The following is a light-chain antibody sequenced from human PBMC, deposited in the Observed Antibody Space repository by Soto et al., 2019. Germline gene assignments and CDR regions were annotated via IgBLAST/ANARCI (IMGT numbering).Light chain of an antibody. CDR1: QSVSSD. CDR2: DAS. V-gene: IGKV3D-15*01. J-gene: IGKJ1*01. Sequence: EIVMTQSPATLSVSPGERATLSCRASQSVSSDFAWYRQKPGQAPRLLIYDASRRATGIPDRFSGSGSGTDFTLTISRLEPEDFAVYYCQQYTDWPLTFGQGTKVDIK. CDR3: QQYTDWPLT.